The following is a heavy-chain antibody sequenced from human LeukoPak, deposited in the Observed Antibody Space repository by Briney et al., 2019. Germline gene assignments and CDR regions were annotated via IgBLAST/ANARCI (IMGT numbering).Heavy chain of an antibody. Sequence: GGSLILSCATSGFTFTCCGMHWVRQASGKGLEWVAAISSSDGNSKYYADSVKGRFTISRDNSKNTVYLQMNSLRADDTAVYYCAKWSGNRPLYYFDYWGQGTLVTVSS. CDR3: AKWSGNRPLYYFDY. CDR1: GFTFTCCG. CDR2: ISSSDGNSK. D-gene: IGHD3-3*01. V-gene: IGHV3-30*18. J-gene: IGHJ4*02.